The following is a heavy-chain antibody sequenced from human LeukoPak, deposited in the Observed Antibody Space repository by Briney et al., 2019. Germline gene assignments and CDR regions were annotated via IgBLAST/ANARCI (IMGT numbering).Heavy chain of an antibody. J-gene: IGHJ4*02. D-gene: IGHD3-9*01. CDR3: VTNFDPDVD. CDR2: FSGSGGST. V-gene: IGHV3-23*01. CDR1: GFTFSSYA. Sequence: GGSLRLSCAASGFTFSSYAMSWVRQAPGKGLECISGFSGSGGSTYYADSVKGRFTISRDNSKNTLYLQMNSLRAEDTAVYYCVTNFDPDVDWGQGTLVTVSS.